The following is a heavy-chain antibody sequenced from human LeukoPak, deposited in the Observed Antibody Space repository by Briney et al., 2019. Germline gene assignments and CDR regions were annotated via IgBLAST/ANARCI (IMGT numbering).Heavy chain of an antibody. CDR3: ARVELYASGWYGSIDY. CDR2: ITANGGYT. V-gene: IGHV3-23*01. CDR1: AFSFSKFA. Sequence: GGSLRLSCAASAFSFSKFALIWVRQAPGKGLEWVSAITANGGYTLYADAVKGRFTVSRDNSKNTLYLQMDSLRTEDTAVYYCARVELYASGWYGSIDYWGQGTLVAVSS. D-gene: IGHD6-19*01. J-gene: IGHJ4*02.